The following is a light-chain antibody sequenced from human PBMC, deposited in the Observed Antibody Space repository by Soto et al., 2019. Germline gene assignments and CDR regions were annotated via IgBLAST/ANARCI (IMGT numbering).Light chain of an antibody. CDR1: SGTIANNY. Sequence: NFMLTQPHSVSESPGKTVIISCTRSSGTIANNYVQWYQQRPGSAPTAVIYDDNQRPSGVPDRFSGSIDRSSNSASLTISGLKTEDEADYYCQSYDNTNLLVFCGGTKLTVL. J-gene: IGLJ2*01. CDR2: DDN. CDR3: QSYDNTNLLV. V-gene: IGLV6-57*03.